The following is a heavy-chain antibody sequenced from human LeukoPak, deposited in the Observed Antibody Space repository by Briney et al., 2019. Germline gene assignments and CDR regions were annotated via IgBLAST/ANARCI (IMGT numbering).Heavy chain of an antibody. CDR2: ISAYNGNT. Sequence: ASVKVSCKASGYTFTSYGISWVRQAHGQGLEWMGWISAYNGNTNYAQKLQGRVTVTTDTSTSTAYMELRSLRSDDTAVYYCARRGQCTSTSCYQYYYYGMDVWGQGTTVTVSS. CDR1: GYTFTSYG. V-gene: IGHV1-18*01. D-gene: IGHD2-2*01. CDR3: ARRGQCTSTSCYQYYYYGMDV. J-gene: IGHJ6*02.